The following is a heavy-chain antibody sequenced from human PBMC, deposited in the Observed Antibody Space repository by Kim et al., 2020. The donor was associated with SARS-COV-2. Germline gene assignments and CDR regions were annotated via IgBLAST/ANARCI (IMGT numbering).Heavy chain of an antibody. CDR3: ARGWIQLPGNFDY. V-gene: IGHV3-53*04. J-gene: IGHJ4*02. D-gene: IGHD5-18*01. Sequence: YADSVKGRFPISSHNSKNTLYLQMNSLRAEDTAVYYCARGWIQLPGNFDYWGQGTLVTVSS.